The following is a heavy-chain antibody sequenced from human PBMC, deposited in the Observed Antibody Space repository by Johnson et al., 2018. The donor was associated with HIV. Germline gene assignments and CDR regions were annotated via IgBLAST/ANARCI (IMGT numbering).Heavy chain of an antibody. Sequence: MLLVESGGGVVQPGRSLRLSCAASGFTVSSNYMSWVRQAPGKGLEWVSSFRYSDGSTYYADSVKGRFIISRDSSKDTLYLQMNSLRAGDTAVYYCTREEGGTYYSVDAFDIWGQGTMVTVSS. CDR1: GFTVSSNY. CDR2: RYSDGST. D-gene: IGHD1-26*01. CDR3: TREEGGTYYSVDAFDI. J-gene: IGHJ3*02. V-gene: IGHV3-53*01.